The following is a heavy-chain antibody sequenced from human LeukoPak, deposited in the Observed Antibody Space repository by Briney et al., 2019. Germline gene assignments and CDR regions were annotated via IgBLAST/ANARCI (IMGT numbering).Heavy chain of an antibody. CDR2: INHSGST. V-gene: IGHV4-34*01. CDR3: ARGPPYGDYGSNYYYYMDV. Sequence: SETLSLTCAVYGGSFSGYYWSWIRQPPGKGLEWIGEINHSGSTDYNPSLKSRVTISVDTSKNQFSLKLSSVTAADTAVYYCARGPPYGDYGSNYYYYMDVWGKGTTVTISS. CDR1: GGSFSGYY. J-gene: IGHJ6*03. D-gene: IGHD4-17*01.